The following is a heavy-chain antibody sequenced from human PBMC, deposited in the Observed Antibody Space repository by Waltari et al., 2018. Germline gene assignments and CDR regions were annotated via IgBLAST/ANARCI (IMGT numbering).Heavy chain of an antibody. CDR2: IYYSGST. D-gene: IGHD3-10*01. CDR1: GGPISSRSYY. Sequence: QLQLQESGPGLVKPSETLSLTCTVSGGPISSRSYYWGWIRQPPGKGLEWIGSIYYSGSTYYNPSLKSRVTISVDTSKNQFSLKLSSVTAADTAVYYCARVAEGVADYWGQGTLVTVSS. V-gene: IGHV4-39*07. CDR3: ARVAEGVADY. J-gene: IGHJ4*02.